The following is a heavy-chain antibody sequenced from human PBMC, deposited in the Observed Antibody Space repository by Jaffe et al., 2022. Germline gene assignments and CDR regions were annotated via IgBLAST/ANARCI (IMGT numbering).Heavy chain of an antibody. V-gene: IGHV3-49*04. Sequence: EVQLVESGGGLVQPGRSLRLSCTASGFTFGDYAMSWVRQAPGKGLEWVGFIRSKAYGGTTEYAASVKGRFTISRDDSKSIAYLQMNSLKTEDTAVYYCTRDVGYSYGYYYYYYMDVWGKGTTVTVSS. CDR2: IRSKAYGGTT. CDR1: GFTFGDYA. J-gene: IGHJ6*03. CDR3: TRDVGYSYGYYYYYYMDV. D-gene: IGHD5-18*01.